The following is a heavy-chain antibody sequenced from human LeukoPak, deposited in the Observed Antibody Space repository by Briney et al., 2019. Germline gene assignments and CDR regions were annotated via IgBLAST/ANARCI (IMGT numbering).Heavy chain of an antibody. CDR3: ARVGDCGGDCYNFDY. D-gene: IGHD2-21*01. Sequence: PSETLSLTCTVSGGSISSGDFYWSWIRQPPGKGLEWIGYIYHSGSTYYNPSLKSRVTISVDRSKNQFSLKLSSVTAADTAVYYCARVGDCGGDCYNFDYWGQGTLVTVSS. V-gene: IGHV4-30-2*01. CDR2: IYHSGST. CDR1: GGSISSGDFY. J-gene: IGHJ4*02.